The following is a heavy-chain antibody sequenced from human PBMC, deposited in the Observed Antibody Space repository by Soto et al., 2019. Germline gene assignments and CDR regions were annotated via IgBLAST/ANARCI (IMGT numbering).Heavy chain of an antibody. V-gene: IGHV3-11*01. CDR3: ARGGFNYAS. CDR2: ISSSGVSM. D-gene: IGHD5-18*01. J-gene: IGHJ5*02. Sequence: QVQLLQSGGGLVKPGGSLRLSCAASGFTFSSSYMSWIRQAPGKGLEWVSYISSSGVSMYYPDSVKGRFNISTDNANNSLYLQMNSLRAEDTAVYYCARGGFNYASWGQGTLVTVSP. CDR1: GFTFSSSY.